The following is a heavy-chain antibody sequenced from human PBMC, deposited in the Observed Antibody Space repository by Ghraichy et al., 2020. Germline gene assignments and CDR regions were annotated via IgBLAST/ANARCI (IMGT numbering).Heavy chain of an antibody. D-gene: IGHD2-21*01. CDR2: IHHSGST. J-gene: IGHJ2*01. CDR1: GGSISSSNYY. CDR3: AGSLAVIRYFDL. V-gene: IGHV4-39*01. Sequence: SETLSLTCTVSGGSISSSNYYWGWIRQPPGKGLEWIGSIHHSGSTYYNPSVESRLSISVDKSKNQFSLKLRSVTAAVTAGYYCAGSLAVIRYFDLWGRATLVTVSS.